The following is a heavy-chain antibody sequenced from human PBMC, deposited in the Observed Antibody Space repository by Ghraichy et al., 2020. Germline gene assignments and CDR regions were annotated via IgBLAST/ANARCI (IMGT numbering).Heavy chain of an antibody. Sequence: LRLSCTVSGGSISSGGYYWSWIRQHPGKGLEWIGYIYYSGSTYYNPSLKSRVTISVDTSKNQFSLKLSSVTAADTAVYYCAREGSGKFDYWGQGTLVTVSS. V-gene: IGHV4-31*03. CDR1: GGSISSGGYY. CDR2: IYYSGST. CDR3: AREGSGKFDY. J-gene: IGHJ4*02.